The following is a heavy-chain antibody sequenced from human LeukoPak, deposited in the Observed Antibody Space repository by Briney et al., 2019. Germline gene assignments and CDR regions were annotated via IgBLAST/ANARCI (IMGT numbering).Heavy chain of an antibody. CDR3: ARDPGSSWYYFDY. Sequence: PGRSLRLSCAASGFTFSSYGMHWVRQAPGKGLEWVAVIWYDGSNKYYADSVKGRYTISRDNSKNTLYLQMNSLRAEDTAVYYCARDPGSSWYYFDYWGQGTLVTVSS. J-gene: IGHJ4*02. V-gene: IGHV3-33*01. D-gene: IGHD6-13*01. CDR2: IWYDGSNK. CDR1: GFTFSSYG.